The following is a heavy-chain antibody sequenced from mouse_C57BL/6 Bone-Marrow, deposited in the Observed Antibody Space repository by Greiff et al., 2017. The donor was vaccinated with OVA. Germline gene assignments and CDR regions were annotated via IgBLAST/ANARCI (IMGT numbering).Heavy chain of an antibody. CDR2: INPYNGDT. V-gene: IGHV1-20*01. J-gene: IGHJ2*01. D-gene: IGHD1-1*01. CDR3: ARKDYGSSYYYFDY. Sequence: VQLQQSGPELVKPGDSVKISCKASGYSFTGYFMNWVMQSHGKSLEWIGRINPYNGDTFYNQKFKGKATLTVDKSSSTAHMELRSLTSEDSAVYYCARKDYGSSYYYFDYWGQGTTLTVSS. CDR1: GYSFTGYF.